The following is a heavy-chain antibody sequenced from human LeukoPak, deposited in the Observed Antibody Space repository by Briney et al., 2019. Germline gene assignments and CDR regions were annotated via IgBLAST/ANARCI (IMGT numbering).Heavy chain of an antibody. CDR3: ASDVPGYCSGGSCYDDAFDI. Sequence: SDTLSLPCTVSGRSVSSGSDHGTWIPQPPGKGLEWIGYIYYSGSPNYNPALKIRLTISVHTAKNQFSIELSSVTAADTAVYYCASDVPGYCSGGSCYDDAFDIWGQGTMVTVSS. CDR2: IYYSGSP. V-gene: IGHV4-61*01. J-gene: IGHJ3*02. CDR1: GRSVSSGSDH. D-gene: IGHD2-15*01.